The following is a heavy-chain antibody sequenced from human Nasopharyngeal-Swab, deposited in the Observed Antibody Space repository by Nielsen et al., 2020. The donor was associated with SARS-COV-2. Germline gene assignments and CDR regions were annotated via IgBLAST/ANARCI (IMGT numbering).Heavy chain of an antibody. Sequence: SETLSLTCPVSAVSITIGNFYWGWIRQRPGKGLEWLGYIYKTEATYYDPSVKGRITISLDTSKNYFSLKLSSVTAAETAVYYCARVVDEEECLRGYHFDSWGQGTLVTVSS. D-gene: IGHD5/OR15-5a*01. CDR2: IYKTEAT. CDR1: AVSITIGNFY. CDR3: ARVVDEEECLRGYHFDS. J-gene: IGHJ4*02. V-gene: IGHV4-31*03.